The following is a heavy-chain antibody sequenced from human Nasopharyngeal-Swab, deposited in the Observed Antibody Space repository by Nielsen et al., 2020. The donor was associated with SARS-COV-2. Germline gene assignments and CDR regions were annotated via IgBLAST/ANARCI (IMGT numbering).Heavy chain of an antibody. V-gene: IGHV5-51*01. J-gene: IGHJ4*02. Sequence: KVSCKGSGYSFTSYWISWVRQMPGKGLEWMGIIHCGDSSTRYSPSFQGQVTISVDKSITTAYLRWSSLKASDTAMYYCTRLSNLATGWDWGQGTLVTVSS. D-gene: IGHD5-12*01. CDR1: GYSFTSYW. CDR3: TRLSNLATGWD. CDR2: IHCGDSST.